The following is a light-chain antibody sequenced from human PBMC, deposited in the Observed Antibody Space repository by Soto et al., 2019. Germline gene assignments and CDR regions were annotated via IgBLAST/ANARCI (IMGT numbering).Light chain of an antibody. Sequence: EIVLTQSPGTLSLSPGERATLSCRASQSVSSSYLAWYQQKPGQAPRLLIYGASSRATGIPDRFSGSGSGKDFPLTISRLGPEDFAGYYCQPYGCSPGTVGQRTKVEIK. CDR2: GAS. V-gene: IGKV3-20*01. J-gene: IGKJ1*01. CDR3: QPYGCSPGT. CDR1: QSVSSSY.